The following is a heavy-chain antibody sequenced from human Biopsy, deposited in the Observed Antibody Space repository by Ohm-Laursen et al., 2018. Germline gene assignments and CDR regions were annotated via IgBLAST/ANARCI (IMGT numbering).Heavy chain of an antibody. Sequence: SLRLSCAAPGFTFSGFSMNWVRQAPGKGLEWVSSISACGNHIYYTDSVKGRFTVSRDNGKNSVYLQMNSLRVEDTAVYYCARDGEAKYCKHGVCPSDFWGQGTLVTVSS. CDR2: ISACGNHI. D-gene: IGHD2-8*01. J-gene: IGHJ4*02. CDR3: ARDGEAKYCKHGVCPSDF. V-gene: IGHV3-21*01. CDR1: GFTFSGFS.